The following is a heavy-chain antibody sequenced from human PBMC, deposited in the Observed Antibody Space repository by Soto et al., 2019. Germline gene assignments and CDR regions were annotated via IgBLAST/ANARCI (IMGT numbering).Heavy chain of an antibody. CDR2: ISSSSSYI. CDR1: GFTFSSYS. J-gene: IGHJ6*02. Sequence: GGSLRLSCAASGFTFSSYSMNWVRQAPGKGLEWVSSISSSSSYIYYADSVKGRFTISRDNAKNSLYLQMNSLRAEDTAVYYCARDRGGSDDFWSGFYPPELSPPYYYGMDVWGQGTTVTVSS. CDR3: ARDRGGSDDFWSGFYPPELSPPYYYGMDV. V-gene: IGHV3-21*01. D-gene: IGHD3-3*01.